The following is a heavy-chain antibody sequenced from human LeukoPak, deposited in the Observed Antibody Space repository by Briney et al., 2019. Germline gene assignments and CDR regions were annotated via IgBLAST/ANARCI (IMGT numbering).Heavy chain of an antibody. CDR2: ISYDGSNK. CDR3: AEGTGGFDY. V-gene: IGHV3-30*18. J-gene: IGHJ4*02. CDR1: GFTFSSYG. Sequence: GGSLRLSCAASGFTFSSYGMHWVRQAPGKGLEWVAVISYDGSNKYYADSVKGRFTISRDNSKNTLYLQMNSLRAEDTAVYYCAEGTGGFDYWGQGTLVTVSS.